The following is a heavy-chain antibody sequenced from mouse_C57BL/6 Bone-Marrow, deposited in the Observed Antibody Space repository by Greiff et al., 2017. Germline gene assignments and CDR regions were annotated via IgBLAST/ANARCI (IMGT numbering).Heavy chain of an antibody. CDR3: ARGNYGGFDV. Sequence: EVQLVESGGGLVKPGGSLKLSCAASGFTFSSYAMSWVRQTPEKRLEWVATISDGGRYTYYPDNVKGRFISSRDNTKKTLYLQMSSLRSEDTALYYCARGNYGGFDVWGTGTTVTVSS. V-gene: IGHV5-4*01. CDR2: ISDGGRYT. D-gene: IGHD1-1*01. J-gene: IGHJ1*03. CDR1: GFTFSSYA.